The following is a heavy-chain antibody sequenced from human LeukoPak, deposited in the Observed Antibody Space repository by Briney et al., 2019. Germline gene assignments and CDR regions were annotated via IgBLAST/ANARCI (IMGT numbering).Heavy chain of an antibody. CDR3: ARSPAPVAGTLGFDY. CDR2: ISRRGSTI. J-gene: IGHJ4*02. CDR1: GFTFSSYE. V-gene: IGHV3-48*03. Sequence: GGSLRLSCAASGFTFSSYEMNWARQAPGKGLEGVSYISRRGSTIYYADSVKGRFTISRDNAKTSLYLQMNSLRAEDTAVYYCARSPAPVAGTLGFDYWGQGTLVTVSS. D-gene: IGHD6-19*01.